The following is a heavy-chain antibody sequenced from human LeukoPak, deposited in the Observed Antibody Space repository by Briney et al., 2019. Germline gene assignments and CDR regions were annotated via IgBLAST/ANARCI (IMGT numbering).Heavy chain of an antibody. D-gene: IGHD4-23*01. CDR1: GFTFSNCG. J-gene: IGHJ4*02. CDR3: ARDSPDYGGKGFDY. Sequence: PGGSLRLSCAASGFTFSNCGMHWVRQAPGKGLEWVAHIWYDGSNKYYADSVRGRFTISRDNSKNSLYLQMNSLRAEDTAIYYCARDSPDYGGKGFDYWGQGTLVTVSS. V-gene: IGHV3-33*01. CDR2: IWYDGSNK.